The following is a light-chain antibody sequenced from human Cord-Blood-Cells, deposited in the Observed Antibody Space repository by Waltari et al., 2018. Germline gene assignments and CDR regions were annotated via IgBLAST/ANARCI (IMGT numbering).Light chain of an antibody. CDR2: SNN. J-gene: IGLJ3*02. CDR1: SSNIGSNT. CDR3: AAGDDSLNGWV. Sequence: QSVLTPPPSASGTPGQRVTISCSGSSSNIGSNTVNWYQQLPGTAPKLLIYSNNQRPSGVPDRFSGSKSGTSASLAISGLQSEDEADYYCAAGDDSLNGWVFGGGTKLTVL. V-gene: IGLV1-44*01.